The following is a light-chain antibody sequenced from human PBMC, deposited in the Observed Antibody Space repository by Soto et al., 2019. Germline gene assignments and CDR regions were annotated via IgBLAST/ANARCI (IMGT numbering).Light chain of an antibody. V-gene: IGKV3-11*01. CDR1: QSIHTS. CDR3: XXXXXWPPIT. Sequence: VLTQSPATLSLSPGERATLSCRASQSIHTSLAWYQQKPGQPPRLVVYDSTLRANGVPDRFGGSRSGTEFTLTXXNXXPXXXXXXXXXXXXXWPPITFGQGTRLEI. J-gene: IGKJ5*01. CDR2: DST.